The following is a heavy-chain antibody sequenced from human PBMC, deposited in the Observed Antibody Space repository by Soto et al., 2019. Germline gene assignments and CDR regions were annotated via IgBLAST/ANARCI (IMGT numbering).Heavy chain of an antibody. Sequence: GGSLRLSCAASGFTFSSYSMNWVRQAPGKGLEWVSSISSSSSYIYYADSVKGRFTISRDNAKNSLYLQMNSLRAEDTVVYYCARDVGYYDILTGYYDDLNNWFDPWGQGTLVTVSS. D-gene: IGHD3-9*01. CDR3: ARDVGYYDILTGYYDDLNNWFDP. CDR2: ISSSSSYI. J-gene: IGHJ5*02. V-gene: IGHV3-21*01. CDR1: GFTFSSYS.